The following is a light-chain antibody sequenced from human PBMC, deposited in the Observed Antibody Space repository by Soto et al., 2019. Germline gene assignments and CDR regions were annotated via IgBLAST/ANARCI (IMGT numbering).Light chain of an antibody. J-gene: IGKJ5*01. CDR2: GAS. Sequence: EIVMTQSPATLSVSPGERATLSCRASQSVSSNLAWYQQKPGQAPRLLIYGASARATGVPARFSGSGSGTDFTFTISSLQPEDIATYYCQQYENLPITFGQGTRLEIK. CDR1: QSVSSN. V-gene: IGKV3-15*01. CDR3: QQYENLPIT.